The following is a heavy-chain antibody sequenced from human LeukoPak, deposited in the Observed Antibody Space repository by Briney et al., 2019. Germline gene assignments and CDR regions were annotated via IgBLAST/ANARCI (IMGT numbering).Heavy chain of an antibody. CDR1: GFTFDDYA. D-gene: IGHD1-26*01. CDR2: ISWNSGSI. Sequence: PGRSLRLSCAASGFTFDDYATHWVRQAPGKGLEWVSGISWNSGSIGYADSVKGRFTISRDNAKNSLYLQMNSLRAEDTALYYCAKDLHLGATAPFDYWGQGTLVTVSS. V-gene: IGHV3-9*01. CDR3: AKDLHLGATAPFDY. J-gene: IGHJ4*02.